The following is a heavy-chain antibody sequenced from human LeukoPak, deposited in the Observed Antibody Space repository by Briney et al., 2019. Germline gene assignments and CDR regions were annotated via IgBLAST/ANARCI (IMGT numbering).Heavy chain of an antibody. D-gene: IGHD2-2*01. Sequence: SVKVSCKAPGGTFSSYAISWVRQAPGQGLEWMGGIIPIFGTANYAQKFQGRVTITTDESTSTAYMELSSLRSEDTAVYYCARTPLGYCSSTSCPNDAFDIWGQETMVTVSS. J-gene: IGHJ3*02. CDR1: GGTFSSYA. CDR2: IIPIFGTA. CDR3: ARTPLGYCSSTSCPNDAFDI. V-gene: IGHV1-69*05.